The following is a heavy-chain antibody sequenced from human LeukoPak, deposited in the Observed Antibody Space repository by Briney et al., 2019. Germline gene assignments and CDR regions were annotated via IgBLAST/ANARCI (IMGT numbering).Heavy chain of an antibody. V-gene: IGHV1-2*02. D-gene: IGHD4-17*01. Sequence: GASVKVSCKASGYTFTGYYMHWVRQAPGQGLEWMGWINPNSGGTNYAQKFQGRVTMTRDTSISTAYMELSRLRSDDTAVYYCARYYGDYPLYCYYMDVWGKGTTVTVSS. CDR2: INPNSGGT. J-gene: IGHJ6*03. CDR3: ARYYGDYPLYCYYMDV. CDR1: GYTFTGYY.